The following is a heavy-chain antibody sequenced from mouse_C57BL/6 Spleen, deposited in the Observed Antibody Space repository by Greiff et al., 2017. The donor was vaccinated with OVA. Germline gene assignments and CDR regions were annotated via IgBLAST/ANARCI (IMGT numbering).Heavy chain of an antibody. J-gene: IGHJ2*01. Sequence: EVQGVESGGGLVKPGGSLKLSCAASGFTFSDYGMHWVRQAPEKGLEWVAYISSGSSTIYYADTVKGRFTISRDNAKNTLFLQMTSLRSEDTAMYYCARRYYSNYAEFFDYWGQGTTLTVSS. CDR1: GFTFSDYG. V-gene: IGHV5-17*01. CDR3: ARRYYSNYAEFFDY. D-gene: IGHD2-5*01. CDR2: ISSGSSTI.